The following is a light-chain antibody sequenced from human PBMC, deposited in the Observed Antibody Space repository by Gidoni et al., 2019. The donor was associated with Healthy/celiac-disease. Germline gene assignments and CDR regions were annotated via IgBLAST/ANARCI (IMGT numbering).Light chain of an antibody. V-gene: IGLV6-57*01. J-gene: IGLJ3*02. CDR1: RGSIASNY. Sequence: NFMLTQPHPVSESPGKTVTISCTRSRGSIASNYVPWYQQRPGSSPTTVIYEDNQRPSGVPDRFSGSIDSSSNSASLTISGLKTEDEADYYCQSYDSSNHWVFGGGTKLTVL. CDR2: EDN. CDR3: QSYDSSNHWV.